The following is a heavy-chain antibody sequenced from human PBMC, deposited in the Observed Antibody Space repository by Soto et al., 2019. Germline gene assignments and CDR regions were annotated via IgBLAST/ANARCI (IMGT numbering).Heavy chain of an antibody. V-gene: IGHV4-34*01. D-gene: IGHD6-6*01. Sequence: PSETLSLTCAVDGGSFSGYYWSWIRQPPGKGLEWIGEINHSGSTNYNPSLKSRVTISVDTSKDQFSLKLSSVTAADTAVYYCARVPRIAARRGWFDPWGQGTLVTVSS. CDR1: GGSFSGYY. CDR2: INHSGST. CDR3: ARVPRIAARRGWFDP. J-gene: IGHJ5*02.